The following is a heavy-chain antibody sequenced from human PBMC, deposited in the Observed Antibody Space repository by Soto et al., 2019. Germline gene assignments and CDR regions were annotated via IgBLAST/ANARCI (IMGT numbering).Heavy chain of an antibody. CDR1: GYTVYNLA. D-gene: IGHD2-15*01. CDR3: AKGVVVVAAPQPSYY. J-gene: IGHJ4*02. Sequence: TSVKVARTASGYTVYNLAIHGVRKDPGKGLEWMGGFDPEDGETIYAQKFQGRVTMTEDTSTDTAYMELSSLRSEDTAVYYCAKGVVVVAAPQPSYYRGQGTLVTVSS. CDR2: FDPEDGET. V-gene: IGHV1-24*01.